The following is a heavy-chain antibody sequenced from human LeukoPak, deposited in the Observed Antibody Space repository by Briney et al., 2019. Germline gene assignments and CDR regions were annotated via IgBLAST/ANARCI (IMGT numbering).Heavy chain of an antibody. CDR2: ISGSGGST. CDR3: AKEGGYGELKIDY. CDR1: GFTFCSYA. J-gene: IGHJ4*02. Sequence: GGSLRLSCAASGFTFCSYAMSWVRQAPGEGLEWVSAISGSGGSTYYADSVKGRFTISRDNSKNTLYLQMNSLRAEDTAVYYCAKEGGYGELKIDYWGQGTLVTVSS. V-gene: IGHV3-23*01. D-gene: IGHD5-18*01.